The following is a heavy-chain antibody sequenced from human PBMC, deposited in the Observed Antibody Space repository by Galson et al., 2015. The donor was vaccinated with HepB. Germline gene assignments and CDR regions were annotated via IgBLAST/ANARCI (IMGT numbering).Heavy chain of an antibody. CDR3: VPSGGWYVSEPNFDY. CDR1: GFTFSSYS. D-gene: IGHD6-19*01. V-gene: IGHV3-48*01. J-gene: IGHJ4*02. Sequence: SLRLSCAASGFTFSSYSMNWVRQAPGKGLEWVSYISSSSSTIYYADSVKGRFTISRDNAKNSLYLQMNSLRAEDTAVYYCVPSGGWYVSEPNFDYWGQGTLVTVSS. CDR2: ISSSSSTI.